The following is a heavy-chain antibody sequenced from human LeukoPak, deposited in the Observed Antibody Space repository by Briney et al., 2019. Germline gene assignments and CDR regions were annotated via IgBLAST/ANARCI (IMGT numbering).Heavy chain of an antibody. CDR3: ARGPCGGVCYTHYYYYMDV. Sequence: ASVKVSCKASGYTFTGYYMHWVRQAPGQGLEWMGWINPNSGGTNYAHKFQGRVTMTRDTSISTAYMELSRLRSDDTAVYYCARGPCGGVCYTHYYYYMDVWGKGTTVTVSS. V-gene: IGHV1-2*02. J-gene: IGHJ6*03. CDR1: GYTFTGYY. D-gene: IGHD2-8*02. CDR2: INPNSGGT.